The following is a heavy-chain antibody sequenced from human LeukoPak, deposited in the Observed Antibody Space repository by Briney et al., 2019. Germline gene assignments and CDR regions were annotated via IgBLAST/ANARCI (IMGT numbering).Heavy chain of an antibody. Sequence: SETLSLTCTVSGXSISNYYGSWLRQPPGKGLEWIGHFYSTGSTTYSPYPKSRVIMSDNTSKQQFSLMVTAVTAADTAVYYCARHRPEGSYPLDSWGQGALVTVSS. CDR2: FYSTGST. V-gene: IGHV4-59*08. CDR3: ARHRPEGSYPLDS. J-gene: IGHJ4*02. CDR1: GXSISNYY.